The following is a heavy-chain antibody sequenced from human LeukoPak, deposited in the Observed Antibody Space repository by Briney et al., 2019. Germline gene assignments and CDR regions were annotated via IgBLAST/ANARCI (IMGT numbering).Heavy chain of an antibody. CDR3: AKEPLSEGWFDP. CDR1: GFTFTTYA. V-gene: IGHV3-23*01. J-gene: IGHJ5*02. D-gene: IGHD2-15*01. CDR2: ISGNGDST. Sequence: PGGSLRLSCAASGFTFTTYAMSWVRQAPGKGLEWVSAISGNGDSTYYTDSAKGRFTIPRDNSKNTLYLQTNSLRAEDTAVYYCAKEPLSEGWFDPWGQGTLVTVSS.